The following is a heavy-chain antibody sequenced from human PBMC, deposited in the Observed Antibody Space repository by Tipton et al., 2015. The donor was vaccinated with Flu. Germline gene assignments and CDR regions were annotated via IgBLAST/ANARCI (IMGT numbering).Heavy chain of an antibody. CDR3: ARGRLTVAP. CDR2: ISSSGNTI. D-gene: IGHD6-19*01. V-gene: IGHV3-48*03. Sequence: SLRLSCAASGFTFSNYEMNWVRQAPGKGLEWLSYISSSGNTISYADSVRGRFTISRDNTKKSLYLQLSSLRAEDTAIYYCARGRLTVAPWGQGTLVTVSS. J-gene: IGHJ5*02. CDR1: GFTFSNYE.